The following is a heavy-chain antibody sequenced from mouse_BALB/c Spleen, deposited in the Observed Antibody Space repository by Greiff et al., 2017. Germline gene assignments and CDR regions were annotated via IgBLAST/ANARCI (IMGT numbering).Heavy chain of an antibody. CDR3: ARSGRYYFDY. CDR2: ISSGGST. D-gene: IGHD4-1*01. Sequence: EVQRVESGGGLVKPGGSLKLSCAASGFTFSSYAMSWVRQTPEKRLEWVASISSGGSTYYPDSVKGRFTISRDNPKNTLFLQMTSLRSEDTAMYYCARSGRYYFDYWGQGTTLTVSS. V-gene: IGHV5-6-5*01. CDR1: GFTFSSYA. J-gene: IGHJ2*01.